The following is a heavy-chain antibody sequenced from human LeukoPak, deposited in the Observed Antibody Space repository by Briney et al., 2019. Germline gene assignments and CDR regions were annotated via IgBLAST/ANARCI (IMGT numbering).Heavy chain of an antibody. V-gene: IGHV3-49*04. J-gene: IGHJ4*02. CDR3: TSDYGDYL. CDR2: IRSKIYGGTT. D-gene: IGHD4-17*01. CDR1: GFTFGDYG. Sequence: GGSLRLSCTASGFTFGDYGVSWVRQAPGKGPEWVGFIRSKIYGGTTEYAASLKGRFTISRDDSKSIAYLQMNSLKIDDTAMYYCTSDYGDYLGGQGTLVTVSS.